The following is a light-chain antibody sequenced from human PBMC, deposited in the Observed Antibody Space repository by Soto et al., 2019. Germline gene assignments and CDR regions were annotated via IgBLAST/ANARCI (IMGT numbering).Light chain of an antibody. J-gene: IGLJ1*01. CDR3: SSYTSTSTYV. CDR2: HVS. Sequence: QSALTQPAFVSGSPGQSITISCTGTSSDVGGYNYVSWYQQYPGKAPKLMIYHVSNRPSGVSNSFSGSKSGNSASLTISGLQAEDEADYYCSSYTSTSTYVFGTGTKVTVL. V-gene: IGLV2-14*01. CDR1: SSDVGGYNY.